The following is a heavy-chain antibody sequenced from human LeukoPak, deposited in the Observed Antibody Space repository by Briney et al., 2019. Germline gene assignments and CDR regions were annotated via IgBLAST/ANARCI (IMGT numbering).Heavy chain of an antibody. CDR1: GGSIGNYY. Sequence: SETLSLTCTVSGGSIGNYYWSWIRQPAGKGLEWIGRTHTSGSTNYNPSLKGRVTMSVDTSKSQFSLKLTSVTAADTAVYYCARGRWKAGMDSPYYFDYWGQGTLVTVSS. D-gene: IGHD2-2*03. CDR3: ARGRWKAGMDSPYYFDY. V-gene: IGHV4-4*07. CDR2: THTSGST. J-gene: IGHJ4*02.